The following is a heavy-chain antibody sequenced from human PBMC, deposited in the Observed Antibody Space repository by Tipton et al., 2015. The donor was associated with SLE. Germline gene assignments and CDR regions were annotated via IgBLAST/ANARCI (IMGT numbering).Heavy chain of an antibody. V-gene: IGHV4-59*12. Sequence: TLSLTCTVSGGSISNYYWSWIRQSPGKGLEWIGYIYYSGHTDYNPSLKSRVTLSVDTSKSQFSFSLRLSSVTAADTAMYYCARDGGHTYLLGSFDYWGQGTPVNVS. J-gene: IGHJ4*02. D-gene: IGHD3-16*01. CDR1: GGSISNYY. CDR2: IYYSGHT. CDR3: ARDGGHTYLLGSFDY.